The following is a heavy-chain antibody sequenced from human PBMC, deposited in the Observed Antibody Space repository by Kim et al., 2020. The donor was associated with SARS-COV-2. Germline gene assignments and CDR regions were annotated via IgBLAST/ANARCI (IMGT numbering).Heavy chain of an antibody. CDR2: IDPSDSYT. J-gene: IGHJ6*02. CDR3: ARLSGGYASWPYYYGMDV. Sequence: GESLKISCKGSGYSFTSYWISWVRQMPGKGLEWMGRIDPSDSYTNYSPSFQGHVTISADKSISTAYLQWSSLKASDTAMYYCARLSGGYASWPYYYGMDVWGQGTTVTVSS. D-gene: IGHD5-12*01. V-gene: IGHV5-10-1*01. CDR1: GYSFTSYW.